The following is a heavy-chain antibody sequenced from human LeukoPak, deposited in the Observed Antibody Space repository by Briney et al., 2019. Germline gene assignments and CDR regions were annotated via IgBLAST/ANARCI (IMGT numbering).Heavy chain of an antibody. J-gene: IGHJ5*02. CDR3: ARVIAAADSGDNWFDP. CDR2: INPNNGGT. V-gene: IGHV1-2*02. D-gene: IGHD6-13*01. Sequence: ASVKVSCKASGYTFTSYGINWVRQAPGQGLEWMGWINPNNGGTKYAQNFQGRVTMTRDTSISTAYMELDRLRFDDTAVYYCARVIAAADSGDNWFDPWGQGTLVTVSS. CDR1: GYTFTSYG.